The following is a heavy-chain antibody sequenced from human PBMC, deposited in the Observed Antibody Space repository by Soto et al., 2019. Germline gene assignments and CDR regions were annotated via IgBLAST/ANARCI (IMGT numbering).Heavy chain of an antibody. Sequence: SVKVSCKAYRATFSNYAIICIRQTPGQGLEWMGGISPGFGTASCAEKFQGRVTITADESASTASMELSSMRSEDTAVYYCARGPRYSYAYNWFDPWGQGTLVTVYS. CDR1: RATFSNYA. V-gene: IGHV1-69*13. CDR3: ARGPRYSYAYNWFDP. CDR2: ISPGFGTA. J-gene: IGHJ5*02. D-gene: IGHD5-18*01.